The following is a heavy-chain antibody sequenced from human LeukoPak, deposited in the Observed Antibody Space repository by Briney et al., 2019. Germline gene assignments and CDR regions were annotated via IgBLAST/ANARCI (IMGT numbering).Heavy chain of an antibody. CDR2: IYTSGST. D-gene: IGHD2-8*01. CDR1: GGSINNYY. J-gene: IGHJ6*03. Sequence: SETLSLTCTVSGGSINNYYWSWIRQPAGSGLEWIGLIYTSGSTNYNPSLKSRVTMSVDTSKNQFSLKLSSVTAADTAVYYCAREDRPNGSPNDYYYMDVWGKGTTVTVSS. CDR3: AREDRPNGSPNDYYYMDV. V-gene: IGHV4-4*07.